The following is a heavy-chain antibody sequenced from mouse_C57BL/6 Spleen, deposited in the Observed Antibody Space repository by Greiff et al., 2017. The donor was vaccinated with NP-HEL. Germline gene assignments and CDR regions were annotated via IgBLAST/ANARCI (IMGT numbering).Heavy chain of an antibody. CDR1: GFTIKNTY. D-gene: IGHD1-1*01. V-gene: IGHV14-3*01. J-gene: IGHJ4*01. CDR2: IDPANGNT. Sequence: EVQLQQPVAELVRPGASVKLSCTASGFTIKNTYMHWVKQRPEQGLEWIGRIDPANGNTKYAPKFQGKATLTADTSSNTAYLQLSSLTSEDTAIYYCARTTVVATKARDYWGQGTSVTVSS. CDR3: ARTTVVATKARDY.